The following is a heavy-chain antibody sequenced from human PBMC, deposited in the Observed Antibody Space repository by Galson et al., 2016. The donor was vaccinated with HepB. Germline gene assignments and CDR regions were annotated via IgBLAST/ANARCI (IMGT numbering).Heavy chain of an antibody. D-gene: IGHD3-16*02. V-gene: IGHV3-30*04. CDR3: ARALIDGWHNFDS. J-gene: IGHJ4*03. CDR2: MSNDGSQK. CDR1: GFTFRTFA. Sequence: SLRLSCAASGFTFRTFAMHWVRQAPGKGLEWVAIMSNDGSQKYYADSVNGRFTISRDNSRNTLYLQMNSLRTEDTALYYCARALIDGWHNFDSWGQGTWVIVSS.